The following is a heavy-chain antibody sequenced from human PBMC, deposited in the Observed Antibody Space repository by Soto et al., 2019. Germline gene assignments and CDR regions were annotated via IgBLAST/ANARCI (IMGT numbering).Heavy chain of an antibody. CDR1: GFSLSNPRMG. CDR2: IFSNDDK. J-gene: IGHJ4*02. D-gene: IGHD3-22*01. CDR3: ARVYDSSGYDY. Sequence: SGPTLVNPTGTLTLTCTVSGFSLSNPRMGVSWIRQPPGKALEWLAHIFSNDDKSYSTSLKSRVTISKDTSTRQVVLTMTNMDPVDTATYYCARVYDSSGYDYWGQ. V-gene: IGHV2-26*01.